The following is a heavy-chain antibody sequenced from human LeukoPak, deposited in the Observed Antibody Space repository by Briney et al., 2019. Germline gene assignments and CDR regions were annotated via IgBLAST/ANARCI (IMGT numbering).Heavy chain of an antibody. CDR2: IYYSGST. Sequence: PSETLSLTCTVSGGSISSSSYYWGWIRQPPGKGLEWIGSIYYSGSTNYNPSLKSRVTISVDTSKNQFSLKLSSVTAADTAVYYCARPVVTAPYWYFDLWGRGTLVTVSS. CDR1: GGSISSSSYY. J-gene: IGHJ2*01. V-gene: IGHV4-39*07. CDR3: ARPVVTAPYWYFDL. D-gene: IGHD2-21*02.